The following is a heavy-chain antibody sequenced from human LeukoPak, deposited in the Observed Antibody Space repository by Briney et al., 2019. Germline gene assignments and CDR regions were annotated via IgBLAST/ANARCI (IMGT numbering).Heavy chain of an antibody. CDR3: ATATVVVPAALVRSYYMDV. CDR2: IIPIFGTA. D-gene: IGHD2-2*01. Sequence: SVKVSCKASGGTFSSYAISWVRQAPGQGLEWMGRIIPIFGTANYAQKFQGRVTITTDESTSTAYMELSSLRSEDTAVYYCATATVVVPAALVRSYYMDVWGKGTTVTVSS. CDR1: GGTFSSYA. V-gene: IGHV1-69*05. J-gene: IGHJ6*03.